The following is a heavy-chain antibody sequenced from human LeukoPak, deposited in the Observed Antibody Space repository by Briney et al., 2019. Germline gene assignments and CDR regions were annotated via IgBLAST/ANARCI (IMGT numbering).Heavy chain of an antibody. J-gene: IGHJ4*02. CDR1: GGSFSGYY. D-gene: IGHD3-9*01. CDR3: ASLYDILTGTRGLLNY. CDR2: IFYSGST. Sequence: SETLSLTCAVYGGSFSGYYWSWIRQPPGKGLEWIGSIFYSGSTYYNPSLKSRVTISVDTSKNQFSLKLSSVTAADTAVYYCASLYDILTGTRGLLNYWGQGTLVTVSS. V-gene: IGHV4-34*12.